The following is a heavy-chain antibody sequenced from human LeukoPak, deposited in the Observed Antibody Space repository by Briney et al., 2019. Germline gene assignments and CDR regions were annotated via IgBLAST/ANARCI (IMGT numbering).Heavy chain of an antibody. J-gene: IGHJ3*02. V-gene: IGHV4-39*07. CDR2: IYYGGST. CDR3: ARVHVNSGYYFGDAFDI. Sequence: SETLSLTCTVSGGSISSSSYYWGWIRQPPGKGLEWIGSIYYGGSTYYNPSLKSRVTISVDTSKNQFSLKLSSVTAADTAIYYCARVHVNSGYYFGDAFDIWGQGTMVTVSS. D-gene: IGHD3-22*01. CDR1: GGSISSSSYY.